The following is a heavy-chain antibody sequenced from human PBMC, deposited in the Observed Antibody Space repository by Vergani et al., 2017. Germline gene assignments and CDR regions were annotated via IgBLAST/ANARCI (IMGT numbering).Heavy chain of an antibody. D-gene: IGHD3-10*01. Sequence: EVQLVPSGAEVKTPGESLKISCKGSGYSFTSYWIGGVRQMPGKGLEWMGIIYPGDSDTGYSPSFQGQVTIPADKSNGTAYLQWSSRKASDTAMYYCARQARVPYYYGSGRAPGGMDVWGQGTTVTVSS. V-gene: IGHV5-51*01. J-gene: IGHJ6*02. CDR2: IYPGDSDT. CDR1: GYSFTSYW. CDR3: ARQARVPYYYGSGRAPGGMDV.